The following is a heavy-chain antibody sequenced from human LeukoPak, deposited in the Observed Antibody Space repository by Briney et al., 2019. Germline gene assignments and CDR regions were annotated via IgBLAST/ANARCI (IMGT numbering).Heavy chain of an antibody. CDR3: ARGRGLASDY. CDR2: ISYDGSNK. CDR1: GFTFSSYA. V-gene: IGHV3-30*04. Sequence: GGSPRLSCAASGFTFSSYAMHWVRQAPGKGLEWVAVISYDGSNKYYADSVKGRFTISRDNSKNTLYLQMNSLRAEDTAVYYCARGRGLASDYWGQGTLVTVSS. J-gene: IGHJ4*02.